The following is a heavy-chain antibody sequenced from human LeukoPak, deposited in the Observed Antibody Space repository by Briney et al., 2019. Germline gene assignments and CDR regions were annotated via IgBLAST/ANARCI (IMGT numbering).Heavy chain of an antibody. CDR2: IYYSGST. CDR3: ARHSGALADYYFDY. V-gene: IGHV4-59*08. D-gene: IGHD2-15*01. J-gene: IGHJ4*02. Sequence: PSETLSLTCTVFGGSISSYYWSWIRQPPGKGLEWIGYIYYSGSTNYNPSLKSRVTISVDTSKSQFSLKLSSVTAADTAVYYCARHSGALADYYFDYWGQGTLVTVSS. CDR1: GGSISSYY.